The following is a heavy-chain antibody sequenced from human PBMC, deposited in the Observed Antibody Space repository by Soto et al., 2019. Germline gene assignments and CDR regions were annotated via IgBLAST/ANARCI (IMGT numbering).Heavy chain of an antibody. D-gene: IGHD2-21*02. Sequence: LRLSCAASGFTFSSYEMNWVRQAPGKGLEWVSYISSSGSTIYYADSVKGRFTISRDNAKNSLYLQMNGLRAEDTAVYYCARVRIVVVTTYPGDYYGMDVWGQGTTVTVSS. V-gene: IGHV3-48*03. J-gene: IGHJ6*02. CDR3: ARVRIVVVTTYPGDYYGMDV. CDR2: ISSSGSTI. CDR1: GFTFSSYE.